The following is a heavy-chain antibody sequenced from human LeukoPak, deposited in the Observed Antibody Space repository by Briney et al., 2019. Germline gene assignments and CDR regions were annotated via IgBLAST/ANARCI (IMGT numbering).Heavy chain of an antibody. Sequence: SETLSLTCTVSGGSISSSGYYWGWVRQPPGKGLEWIGSIYYSGSTFYNPSPKGRVTISADTSKKQYSLKVTSVTAADTAVYYCARKWAVAGTPFDYWGQGTLVTVSS. CDR2: IYYSGST. CDR1: GGSISSSGYY. D-gene: IGHD6-19*01. CDR3: ARKWAVAGTPFDY. V-gene: IGHV4-39*07. J-gene: IGHJ4*02.